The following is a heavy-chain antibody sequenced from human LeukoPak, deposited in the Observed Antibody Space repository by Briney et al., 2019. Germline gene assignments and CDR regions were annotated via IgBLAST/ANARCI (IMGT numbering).Heavy chain of an antibody. CDR1: GGSISSGGYY. D-gene: IGHD1-26*01. Sequence: SETLSLTCTVSGGSISSGGYYWSWIRQPPGKGLEWIGYIYHSGSTYYNPSLKSRVTISVDRSKNQLSLKLSSVTAADTAVYYCARAPPDVGATHDAFDIWGQGTMVTVSS. V-gene: IGHV4-30-2*01. CDR3: ARAPPDVGATHDAFDI. CDR2: IYHSGST. J-gene: IGHJ3*02.